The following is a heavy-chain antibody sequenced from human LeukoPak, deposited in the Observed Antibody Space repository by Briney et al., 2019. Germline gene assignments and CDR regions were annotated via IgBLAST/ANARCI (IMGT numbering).Heavy chain of an antibody. CDR3: AINHRIAVAGLDY. CDR2: INHSGST. J-gene: IGHJ4*02. V-gene: IGHV4-34*01. Sequence: SETLSLTCAVYGGSFSGYYWSWIRQPPGKGLEWIGEINHSGSTNYNPSLKSRVTISVDTSKNQLSLKLSSVTAADTAVYYCAINHRIAVAGLDYWGQGTLVTVSS. CDR1: GGSFSGYY. D-gene: IGHD6-19*01.